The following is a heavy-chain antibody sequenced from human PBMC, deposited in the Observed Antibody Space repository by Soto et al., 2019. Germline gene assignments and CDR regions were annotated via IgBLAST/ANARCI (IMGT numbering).Heavy chain of an antibody. J-gene: IGHJ6*03. CDR1: GGSISSYY. CDR2: IYYSGST. D-gene: IGHD3-3*01. Sequence: SETLSLTCTVSGGSISSYYWSWIRQPPGKGLEWIGYIYYSGSTNYNPSLKSRVTISVDTSKNQFSLKLSSVTAADTAVYYCARHVAIFGVVPNYYYYMDVWGKGTTVTVS. V-gene: IGHV4-59*08. CDR3: ARHVAIFGVVPNYYYYMDV.